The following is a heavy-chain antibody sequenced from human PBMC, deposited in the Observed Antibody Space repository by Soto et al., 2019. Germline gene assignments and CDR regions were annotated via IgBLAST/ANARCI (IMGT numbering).Heavy chain of an antibody. D-gene: IGHD3-22*01. J-gene: IGHJ4*02. Sequence: QVQLVESGGGVVQPGRSLRLSCAASGFTFSSYAMHWVRQAPGKGLEWVAVISYDGSNKYYADSVKGRFTISRDNSKNSLYLQMNSLRAEETAVYYCARTSLTYYYDSSGQYYFDYWGQGTLVTVSS. V-gene: IGHV3-30-3*01. CDR3: ARTSLTYYYDSSGQYYFDY. CDR1: GFTFSSYA. CDR2: ISYDGSNK.